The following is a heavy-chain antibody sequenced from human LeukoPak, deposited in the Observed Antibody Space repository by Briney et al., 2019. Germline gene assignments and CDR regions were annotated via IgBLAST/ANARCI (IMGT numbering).Heavy chain of an antibody. D-gene: IGHD3-22*01. J-gene: IGHJ4*02. CDR1: GFTFTIYG. CDR3: ARDFTMIVVVAPNY. Sequence: GGSLRLSCAASGFTFTIYGMYWVRQAPGKGLEWVAMISYDESNKYYTDSEKGRFTISRDNSKNTLYLQMNSLRAEDTAVYYCARDFTMIVVVAPNYWGQGTLVTVSS. CDR2: ISYDESNK. V-gene: IGHV3-30*03.